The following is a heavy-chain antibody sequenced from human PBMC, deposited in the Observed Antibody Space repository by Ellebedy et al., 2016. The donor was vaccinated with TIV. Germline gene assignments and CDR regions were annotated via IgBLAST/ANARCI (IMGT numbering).Heavy chain of an antibody. CDR1: GFTFSSNS. CDR3: ARYETVTTPGGVFDY. CDR2: IYSGGST. V-gene: IGHV3-53*01. J-gene: IGHJ4*02. Sequence: GESLKISCAASGFTFSSNSMSWVRQAPGKGLEWVSVIYSGGSTYYADSVKGRFTISRDNSKNTLYLQMNSLRAEDTAVYYCARYETVTTPGGVFDYWGQGTLVTVSS. D-gene: IGHD4-17*01.